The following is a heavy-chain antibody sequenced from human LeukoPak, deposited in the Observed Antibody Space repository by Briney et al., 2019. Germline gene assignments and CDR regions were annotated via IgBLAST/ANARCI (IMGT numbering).Heavy chain of an antibody. CDR3: ARLWDSYGYLDY. J-gene: IGHJ4*02. D-gene: IGHD5-18*01. Sequence: GGSLRLSCVAPGFTFSSYAMHWVRQAPGKGLEWVAVTSFDGSNKDYADSVKGRFTISRDNSKNALYLQLNSLRVEDTAVYYCARLWDSYGYLDYWGQGTLVTVSS. V-gene: IGHV3-30-3*01. CDR1: GFTFSSYA. CDR2: TSFDGSNK.